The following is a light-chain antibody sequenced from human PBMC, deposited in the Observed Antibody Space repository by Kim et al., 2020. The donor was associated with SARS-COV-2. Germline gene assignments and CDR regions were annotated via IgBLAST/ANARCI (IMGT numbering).Light chain of an antibody. Sequence: ASLGDRVTITCRASQDISSWLAWYQQKPGKAPKVLIYEASNLQSGVPSRFSGSGSGTDFTLTINGLQPEDFATYYCQQTHGFPLTFGGGTKVDIK. CDR2: EAS. CDR1: QDISSW. CDR3: QQTHGFPLT. J-gene: IGKJ4*01. V-gene: IGKV1D-12*01.